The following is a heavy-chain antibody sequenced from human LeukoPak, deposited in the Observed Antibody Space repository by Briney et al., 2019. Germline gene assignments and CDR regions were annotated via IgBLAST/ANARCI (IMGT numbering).Heavy chain of an antibody. Sequence: PVGSLRLSCAASGFTFSSYRMTSVRQAPGKGLEWVSSISSSSSYIYYADSVKGRVTISRDNAKTSPYMQMNSRAAEDTGVYYCARRPNPAFDIWGQGTMVTVSS. CDR3: ARRPNPAFDI. D-gene: IGHD2-8*01. V-gene: IGHV3-21*01. CDR1: GFTFSSYR. CDR2: ISSSSSYI. J-gene: IGHJ3*02.